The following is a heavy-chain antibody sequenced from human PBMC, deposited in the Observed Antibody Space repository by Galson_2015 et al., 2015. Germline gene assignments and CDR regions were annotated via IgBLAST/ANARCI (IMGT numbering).Heavy chain of an antibody. J-gene: IGHJ3*02. D-gene: IGHD4/OR15-4a*01. CDR3: AREYQGMTMDAFDI. V-gene: IGHV1-69*06. CDR1: GGTFSSYA. CDR2: IIPIFGTA. Sequence: SVKVSCKASGGTFSSYAISWVRQAPGQGLEWMGGIIPIFGTANYAQKFQGRVTITADKSTSTAYMELSSLRSEDTAVYYCAREYQGMTMDAFDIWGQGTMVTVSS.